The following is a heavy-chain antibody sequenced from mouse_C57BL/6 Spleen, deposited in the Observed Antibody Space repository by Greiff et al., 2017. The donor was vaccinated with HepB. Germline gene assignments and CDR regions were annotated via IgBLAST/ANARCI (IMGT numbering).Heavy chain of an antibody. CDR1: GYTFTSYW. Sequence: VQLQQSGAELVKPGASVKMSCKASGYTFTSYWITWVKQRPGQGLEWIGDIYPGSGSTNYNEKFKSKATLTVDTSSSTAYMQLSSLTSEDSAVYYWARGKGIRAWFAYWGQGTLVTVSA. CDR3: ARGKGIRAWFAY. CDR2: IYPGSGST. V-gene: IGHV1-55*01. D-gene: IGHD3-3*01. J-gene: IGHJ3*01.